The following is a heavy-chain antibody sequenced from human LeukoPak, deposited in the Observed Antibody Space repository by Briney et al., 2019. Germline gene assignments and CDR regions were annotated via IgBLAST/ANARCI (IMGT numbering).Heavy chain of an antibody. J-gene: IGHJ4*02. D-gene: IGHD3-10*01. CDR1: GFTFSSYG. CDR3: AKVAKYYYGSETYYFFEH. CDR2: ISSSSSYI. V-gene: IGHV3-21*01. Sequence: PGGSLRLSCAASGFTFSSYGMSWVRQAPGKGLEWVSSISSSSSYIYYADSVKGRFTISRDNAKNSLYLQMNSLRVEDTAVYYCAKVAKYYYGSETYYFFEHWGQGTPVTASS.